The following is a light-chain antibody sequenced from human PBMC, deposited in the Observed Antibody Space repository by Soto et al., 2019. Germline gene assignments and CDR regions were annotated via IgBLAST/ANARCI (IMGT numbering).Light chain of an antibody. V-gene: IGLV2-14*03. CDR3: SAFTGTTYV. Sequence: QSVLTQPASVSGSPGQSITISCTGTSSDVGGNKYVSWYQHYPGKDHKLKICDDNNRPSGVSNRFSGSKSGNTASLTISWLQAEDEADYYCSAFTGTTYVFGTGTKVTVL. CDR2: DDN. CDR1: SSDVGGNKY. J-gene: IGLJ1*01.